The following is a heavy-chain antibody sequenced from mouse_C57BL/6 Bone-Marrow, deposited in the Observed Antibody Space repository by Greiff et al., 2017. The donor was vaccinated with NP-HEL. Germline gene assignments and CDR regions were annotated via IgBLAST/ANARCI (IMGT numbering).Heavy chain of an antibody. J-gene: IGHJ3*01. V-gene: IGHV1-59*01. CDR2: IDPSDSYP. CDR3: ARSTMRAY. CDR1: GYTFTSYW. Sequence: VQLQQSGAELVRPGTSVKLSCKASGYTFTSYWMHWVKQRPGQGLEWIGVIDPSDSYPNYNQKFKGKATLTVDTSSSTAYMQLSSLTSEDSAVYYCARSTMRAYWGQGTLVTVSA. D-gene: IGHD2-4*01.